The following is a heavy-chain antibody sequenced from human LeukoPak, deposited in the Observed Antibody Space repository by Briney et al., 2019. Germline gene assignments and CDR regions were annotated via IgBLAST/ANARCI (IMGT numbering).Heavy chain of an antibody. CDR1: GVPIASHSW. D-gene: IGHD1-14*01. Sequence: SETLSLTCAVSGVPIASHSWWSWVRQPRGKGLEWIGEIYHTGGANYKPSLKSRVTMSVDTSNNHFSLKLTSVTAADTAVYFCAYNRDFALDNWGQGTLVTVSS. J-gene: IGHJ4*02. CDR2: IYHTGGA. CDR3: AYNRDFALDN. V-gene: IGHV4/OR15-8*01.